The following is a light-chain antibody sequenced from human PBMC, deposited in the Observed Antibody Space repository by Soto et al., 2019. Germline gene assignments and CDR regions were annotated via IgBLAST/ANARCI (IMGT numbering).Light chain of an antibody. J-gene: IGKJ2*01. V-gene: IGKV3-11*01. Sequence: EIVLTQSPATLSLSPGERATLSCRASQSVSSYLAWYQQKPGQAPRLLIYDASNRATGIPARFSGSGSGTDFTLTISSLEPADFLVYYYQQRSHWPPYTFGQGTKVEIK. CDR1: QSVSSY. CDR3: QQRSHWPPYT. CDR2: DAS.